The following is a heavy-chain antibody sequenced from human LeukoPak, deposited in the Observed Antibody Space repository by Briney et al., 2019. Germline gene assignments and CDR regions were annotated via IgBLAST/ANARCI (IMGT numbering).Heavy chain of an antibody. Sequence: SETLSLTCTGSGGSISSYYWSWIRQPPGKGLEWIGYIYYSGSTNYNPSLKSRVTISVDTSKDQFSLKLSSVTAADTAVYYCAEGIDYWGQGTLVTVSS. V-gene: IGHV4-59*01. J-gene: IGHJ4*02. CDR1: GGSISSYY. CDR2: IYYSGST. CDR3: AEGIDY.